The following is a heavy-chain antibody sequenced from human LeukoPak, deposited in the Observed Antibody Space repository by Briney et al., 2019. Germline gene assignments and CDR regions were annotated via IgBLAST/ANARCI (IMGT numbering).Heavy chain of an antibody. CDR2: IYYSGST. V-gene: IGHV4-39*07. CDR1: GGSISSSSYY. Sequence: PSETLSLTCTVSGGSISSSSYYWGWIRQPPGKGLEWIGSIYYSGSTYYNPSLKSRVTISVDTSKNQFSLKLSSVTAADTAVYYCARDGAYCGGDWLDAFDIWGQGTMVTVSS. CDR3: ARDGAYCGGDWLDAFDI. D-gene: IGHD2-21*02. J-gene: IGHJ3*02.